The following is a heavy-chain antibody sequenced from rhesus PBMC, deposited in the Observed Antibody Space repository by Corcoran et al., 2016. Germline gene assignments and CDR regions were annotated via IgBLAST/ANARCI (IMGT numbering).Heavy chain of an antibody. CDR3: ARKRFSSWSPFFDY. J-gene: IGHJ4*01. Sequence: QVQLQESGPGLVKPSETLSLICAVSGYSLSSGYGWNWIRQPPGKGLEWIGYIGGSSGNTNYKPSLKSRDTISKETSKNQFSRKLSSVTDADTAVDYCARKRFSSWSPFFDYWGQGVLVTVSS. V-gene: IGHV4-127*01. D-gene: IGHD6-13*01. CDR1: GYSLSSGYG. CDR2: IGGSSGNT.